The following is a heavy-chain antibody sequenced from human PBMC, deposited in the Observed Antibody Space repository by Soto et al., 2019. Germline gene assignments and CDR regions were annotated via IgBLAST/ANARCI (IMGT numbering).Heavy chain of an antibody. V-gene: IGHV4-31*03. CDR1: AGSITSGGYY. CDR3: ARAPGAPLRAARPGGYYYGMDV. CDR2: IYYSEST. D-gene: IGHD6-6*01. Sequence: SETLSLTCTFSAGSITSGGYYWSWIRDHPGKGLEWIGYIYYSESTYYTPSLKSRFTISLDTAKNQFSLKLSAGTAADTAVSYCARAPGAPLRAARPGGYYYGMDVWGQGTTVTVSS. J-gene: IGHJ6*02.